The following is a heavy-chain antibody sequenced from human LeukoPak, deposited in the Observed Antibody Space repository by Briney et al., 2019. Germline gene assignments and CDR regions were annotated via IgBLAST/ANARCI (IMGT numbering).Heavy chain of an antibody. D-gene: IGHD3-16*02. CDR1: GFTFSSYE. V-gene: IGHV3-48*03. CDR3: ARSRDYVWGSYRYRGAFDI. Sequence: GGSLRLSCAASGFTFSSYEMNWVRQAPGKGLEWVSYISSSGSTIYYADSVKGRFTISRDNAKSSLYLQMNSLRAEDTAVYYCARSRDYVWGSYRYRGAFDIWGQGTMVTVSS. J-gene: IGHJ3*02. CDR2: ISSSGSTI.